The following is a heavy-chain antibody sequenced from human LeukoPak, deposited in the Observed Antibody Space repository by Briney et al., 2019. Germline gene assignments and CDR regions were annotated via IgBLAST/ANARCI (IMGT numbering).Heavy chain of an antibody. CDR1: GFTFSTYC. V-gene: IGHV3-74*01. J-gene: IGHJ4*02. CDR3: ARVPRTLRFLEFDY. D-gene: IGHD3-3*01. CDR2: ICPDGTVT. Sequence: GGSLRLSCAASGFTFSTYCMHWVRQAPGKGPMWVSRICPDGTVTNYADSVKGRFTISRDNAKNSLYLQMNSLRAEDTAVYYCARVPRTLRFLEFDYWGQGTLVTVSS.